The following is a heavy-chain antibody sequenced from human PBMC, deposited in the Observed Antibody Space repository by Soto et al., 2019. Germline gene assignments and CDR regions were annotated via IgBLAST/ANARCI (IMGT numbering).Heavy chain of an antibody. D-gene: IGHD3-3*01. J-gene: IGHJ4*02. CDR2: IYYSGTT. V-gene: IGHV4-30-4*01. Sequence: SETLSLTCTVTGGFVSGGDYYWTWIRQPPGKGLEWIGYIYYSGTTYYNPSLKSRVTISADTSKNQFSLKLSSVTAADTAVYYCARHHYDFWSGSYFDYWGQGTLVTVSS. CDR3: ARHHYDFWSGSYFDY. CDR1: GGFVSGGDYY.